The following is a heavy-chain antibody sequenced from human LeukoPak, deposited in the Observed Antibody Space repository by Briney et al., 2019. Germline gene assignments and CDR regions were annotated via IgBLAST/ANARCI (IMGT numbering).Heavy chain of an antibody. D-gene: IGHD3-22*01. V-gene: IGHV3-53*01. CDR3: ARDLYRIVVVPHYFDY. CDR1: GFTVSSNS. Sequence: GGSLRLSCTVSGFTVSSNSMSWVRQAPGKGLEWVSFIYSGGNTHNSDSVKGRFTISRDNSKNTLYLQMNSLRAEDTAVYYCARDLYRIVVVPHYFDYWGQGTLVTVSS. CDR2: IYSGGNT. J-gene: IGHJ4*02.